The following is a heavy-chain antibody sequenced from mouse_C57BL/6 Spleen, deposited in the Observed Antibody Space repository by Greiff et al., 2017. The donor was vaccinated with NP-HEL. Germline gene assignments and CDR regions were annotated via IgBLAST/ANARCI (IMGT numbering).Heavy chain of an antibody. Sequence: QVQLQQSGAELVKPGASVKISCKASGYAFSSYWMNWVKQRPGKGLEWIGQIYPGDGDTNYNGKFKGKATLTADKSSSTAYMQLSSLTSEGSAVYFCARSGYSLYAMDYWGQGTSDTVSS. J-gene: IGHJ4*01. V-gene: IGHV1-80*01. CDR1: GYAFSSYW. D-gene: IGHD3-1*01. CDR2: IYPGDGDT. CDR3: ARSGYSLYAMDY.